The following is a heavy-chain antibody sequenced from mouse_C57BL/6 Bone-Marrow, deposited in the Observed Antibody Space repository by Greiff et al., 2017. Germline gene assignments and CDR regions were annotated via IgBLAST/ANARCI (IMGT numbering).Heavy chain of an antibody. V-gene: IGHV2-9-1*01. D-gene: IGHD2-3*01. CDR3: ARKGEWLLYYAMDY. Sequence: VKVVESGPGLVAPSQSLSITCTVSGFSLTSYAISWVRQPPGKGLEWLGVIWTGGGTNYNSALNSRLSISKDNSKSQVFLKMNSLQTDDTARYYCARKGEWLLYYAMDYWGQGTSVTVSS. J-gene: IGHJ4*01. CDR2: IWTGGGT. CDR1: GFSLTSYA.